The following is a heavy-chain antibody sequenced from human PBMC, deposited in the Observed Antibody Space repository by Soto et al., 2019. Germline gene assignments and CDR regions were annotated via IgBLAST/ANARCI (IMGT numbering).Heavy chain of an antibody. CDR3: AKAFGDWYPFEK. D-gene: IGHD6-19*01. Sequence: VGSLRLSCVASGFTFGSYAMSWVRRAPGKGLEWVSTINDSGDLRYYAESVRGRFTISRDNSKNTLYLEVNDLRAEDTARYHCAKAFGDWYPFEKWGLGALVTV. CDR2: INDSGDLR. J-gene: IGHJ4*02. CDR1: GFTFGSYA. V-gene: IGHV3-23*01.